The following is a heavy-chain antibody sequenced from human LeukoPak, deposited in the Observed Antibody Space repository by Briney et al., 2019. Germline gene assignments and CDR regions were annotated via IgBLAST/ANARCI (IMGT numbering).Heavy chain of an antibody. CDR3: ARAFSSGYHFYDAFDL. V-gene: IGHV1-8*01. Sequence: ASVKVSCKASGNTFTTYDINWVRQATGQGLEWLGWMNPNSGNTGYAQKFQGRVTMTRNTSITTAYMELGSLRSEDTAVYYCARAFSSGYHFYDAFDLWGQGTMVTVSS. D-gene: IGHD5-12*01. J-gene: IGHJ3*01. CDR1: GNTFTTYD. CDR2: MNPNSGNT.